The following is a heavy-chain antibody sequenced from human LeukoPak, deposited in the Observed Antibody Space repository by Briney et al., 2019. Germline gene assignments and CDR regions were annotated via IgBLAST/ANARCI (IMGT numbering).Heavy chain of an antibody. CDR3: AKAEALASAFDY. Sequence: GESLEISCKGSGYRFNSYWIGWVRQMPGKGLEWMGIIYPGDSDTRYSPSFQGQVTISADKSISTAYLQWGSLKASDTAMYYCAKAEALASAFDYWGQGTLVTVSS. J-gene: IGHJ4*02. CDR1: GYRFNSYW. D-gene: IGHD6-13*01. CDR2: IYPGDSDT. V-gene: IGHV5-51*01.